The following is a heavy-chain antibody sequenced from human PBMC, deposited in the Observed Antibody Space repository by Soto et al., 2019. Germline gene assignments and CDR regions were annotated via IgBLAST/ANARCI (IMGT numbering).Heavy chain of an antibody. D-gene: IGHD3-3*01. J-gene: IGHJ3*02. CDR1: GFSFSTDS. V-gene: IGHV3-21*01. CDR3: ARGSQNFWMRKDAFDI. CDR2: IHSSSRYI. Sequence: EVQLVESGGGQVKPGGSLRLSCAASGFSFSTDSMNWVRQAPGKGLELVSSIHSSSRYIYYEDSVKGRVTISRDNAKNSLFLQMSSLRAGDTAVYYCARGSQNFWMRKDAFDIWGQGTMVSVSS.